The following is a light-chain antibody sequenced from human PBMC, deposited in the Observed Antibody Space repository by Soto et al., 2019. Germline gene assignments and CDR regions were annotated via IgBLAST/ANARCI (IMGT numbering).Light chain of an antibody. CDR1: SFKIVNYN. J-gene: IGLJ1*01. Sequence: SGLTQPTSASGTPGQSVTISCYGSSFKIVNYNVNCYQQLPGSAPKLLVYSNDQRPSGFPYRFSGSQPGTSDSLYISWLLSEDECDDYCAAWDDSLNSYVFVTWTKVT. CDR3: AAWDDSLNSYV. V-gene: IGLV1-44*01. CDR2: SND.